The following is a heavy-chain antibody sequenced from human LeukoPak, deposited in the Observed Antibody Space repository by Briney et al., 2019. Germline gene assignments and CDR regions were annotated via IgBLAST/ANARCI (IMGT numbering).Heavy chain of an antibody. V-gene: IGHV4-59*01. J-gene: IGHJ2*01. CDR3: ARDRPGSYWYSDL. D-gene: IGHD3-10*01. CDR1: GVSISSYY. Sequence: SETLSLTCTVSGVSISSYYWSWVRQPPGMGLEWVGHIYYLGSTNYNPSLKSRVTISIDTSKNYFSLKLNSVIAADTAVYYCARDRPGSYWYSDLWGRGTLVTVSS. CDR2: IYYLGST.